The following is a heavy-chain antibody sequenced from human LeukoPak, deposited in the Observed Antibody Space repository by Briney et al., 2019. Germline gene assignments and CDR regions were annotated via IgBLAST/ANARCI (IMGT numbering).Heavy chain of an antibody. Sequence: ASVKVSCKASGYTGTRYYMHWVRQAPGQGLEWVGWINPNSGGTNYAQKVQARVTMTRDTSISTAYMELSRLRSDDTAVYYCARSYDFWSGPYYMDVWGKGTTVTASS. CDR2: INPNSGGT. V-gene: IGHV1-2*02. CDR1: GYTGTRYY. J-gene: IGHJ6*03. CDR3: ARSYDFWSGPYYMDV. D-gene: IGHD3-3*01.